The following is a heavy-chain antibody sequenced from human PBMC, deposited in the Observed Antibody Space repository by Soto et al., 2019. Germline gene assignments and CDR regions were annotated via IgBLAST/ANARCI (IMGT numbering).Heavy chain of an antibody. CDR3: AKTLNYYDSLTGTH. CDR1: GFTFSSYA. V-gene: IGHV3-23*01. D-gene: IGHD3-22*01. Sequence: PGGSLRLSCAASGFTFSSYALSWVRQAPGKGLEWVSAISGSGGSTYYADSVKGRFTISRDNSKNTLYLQMNSLRAEDTAVYYCAKTLNYYDSLTGTHWGQGTLVTVSS. J-gene: IGHJ4*02. CDR2: ISGSGGST.